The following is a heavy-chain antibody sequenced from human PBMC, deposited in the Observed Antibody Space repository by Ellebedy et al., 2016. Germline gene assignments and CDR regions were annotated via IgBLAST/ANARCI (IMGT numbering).Heavy chain of an antibody. Sequence: ASVKVSCKASGYTFTSYDISWVRQAPGQGLEWMGWISAYNGNTNYAQKLQGRVTMTTDTSTSTAYMELRSLRSDDTAVYYCARDTEWELAAHGAFDIWGQGTMVTVSS. J-gene: IGHJ3*02. CDR3: ARDTEWELAAHGAFDI. D-gene: IGHD1-26*01. CDR1: GYTFTSYD. CDR2: ISAYNGNT. V-gene: IGHV1-18*01.